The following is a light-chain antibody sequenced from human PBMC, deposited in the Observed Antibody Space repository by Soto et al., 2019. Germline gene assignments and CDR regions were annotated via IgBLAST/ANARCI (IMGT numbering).Light chain of an antibody. Sequence: DIQMTQSPSTLSASVGDRVTITCRASQSISTWLAWYQQKPGKAPKLLIYSASDLESGVPSRFSGSGFGTEFTLTITSLQPEDFAVYYCQPYNNWPLTFGGGTKV. CDR1: QSISTW. J-gene: IGKJ4*01. CDR2: SAS. CDR3: QPYNNWPLT. V-gene: IGKV1-5*03.